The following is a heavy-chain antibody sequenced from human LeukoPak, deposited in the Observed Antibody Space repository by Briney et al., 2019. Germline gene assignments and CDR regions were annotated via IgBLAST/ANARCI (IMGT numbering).Heavy chain of an antibody. CDR3: AKDSDYGDYDVFRLDAFDI. Sequence: PGGSLRLSCAASGFTFSSYAMSWVRQAPGKGLEWVAFIRYDGSNKYYADSVKGRFTISRDNSKNTLYLQMNSLRAEDTAVYYCAKDSDYGDYDVFRLDAFDIWGQGTMVTVSS. J-gene: IGHJ3*02. D-gene: IGHD4-17*01. CDR2: IRYDGSNK. V-gene: IGHV3-30*02. CDR1: GFTFSSYA.